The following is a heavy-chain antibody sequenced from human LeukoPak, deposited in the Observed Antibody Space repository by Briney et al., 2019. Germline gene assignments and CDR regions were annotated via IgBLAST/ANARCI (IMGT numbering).Heavy chain of an antibody. J-gene: IGHJ6*02. V-gene: IGHV3-49*04. D-gene: IGHD5-12*01. CDR1: GFTFGDYA. Sequence: GGPLRLSCTASGFTFGDYAMSWVRQAPGKGLEWVGFIRSKAYGGTTEYAAPVKGRFTISRDDSKSIAYLQMNSLKTEDTAVYYCQLRFDYYYGMDVWGQGTTVTVSS. CDR2: IRSKAYGGTT. CDR3: QLRFDYYYGMDV.